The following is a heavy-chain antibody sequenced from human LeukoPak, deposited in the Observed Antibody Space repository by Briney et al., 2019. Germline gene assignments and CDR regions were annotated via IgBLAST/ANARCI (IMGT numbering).Heavy chain of an antibody. CDR3: ARVRRGYSICPHYCYGMDV. D-gene: IGHD5-18*01. CDR2: IYYSGST. CDR1: GGSISSSSYY. V-gene: IGHV4-39*01. Sequence: PSETLSLTCTVSGGSISSSSYYWGWIRQPPGKGLEWIGSIYYSGSTYYNPSLKSRVTISVDTSKNQFSLKLSSVTAADTAVYYCARVRRGYSICPHYCYGMDVWGQGTTVTVSS. J-gene: IGHJ6*02.